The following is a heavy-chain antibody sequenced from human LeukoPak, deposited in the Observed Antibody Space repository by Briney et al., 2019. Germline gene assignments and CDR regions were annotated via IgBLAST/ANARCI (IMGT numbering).Heavy chain of an antibody. CDR3: ARDSCSGGSCYDDY. CDR2: ISAYNDNT. J-gene: IGHJ4*02. D-gene: IGHD2-15*01. CDR1: GYTFTSYG. Sequence: ASVKVSCKASGYTFTSYGISWVRQAPGQGLEWMGWISAYNDNTNYAQKLQDRVTMTTDTSTSTAYMELRSLRSDDTAVYYCARDSCSGGSCYDDYWGRGTLVTVSS. V-gene: IGHV1-18*01.